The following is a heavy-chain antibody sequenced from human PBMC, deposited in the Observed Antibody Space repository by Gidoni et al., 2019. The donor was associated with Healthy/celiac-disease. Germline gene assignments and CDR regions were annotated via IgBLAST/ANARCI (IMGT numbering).Heavy chain of an antibody. V-gene: IGHV3-33*01. CDR1: GFTFSSYG. D-gene: IGHD6-6*01. CDR3: ARDLLSIAARAPLGY. Sequence: QVQLVESGGGVVQPGRSLRLSCAASGFTFSSYGMHWVRQAPGKGLEWVAVIWYDGSNKYYADSVKGRFTISRDNSKNTLYLQMNSLRAEDTAVYYCARDLLSIAARAPLGYWGQGTLVTVSS. CDR2: IWYDGSNK. J-gene: IGHJ4*02.